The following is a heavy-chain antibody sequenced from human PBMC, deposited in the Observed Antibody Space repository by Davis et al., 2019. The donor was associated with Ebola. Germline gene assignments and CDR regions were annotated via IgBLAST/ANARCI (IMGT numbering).Heavy chain of an antibody. J-gene: IGHJ6*02. CDR2: ISWNSGSI. CDR1: GFTFDDYA. D-gene: IGHD3-10*01. Sequence: SLKISCAASGFTFDDYAMHWVRQAPGKGLEWVSGISWNSGSIGYADSVKGRFTISRDNAKNSLYLQMNSLRAEDTAVYYCARDPAKVLWFGELTDYYYGMDVWGQGTTVTVSS. V-gene: IGHV3-9*01. CDR3: ARDPAKVLWFGELTDYYYGMDV.